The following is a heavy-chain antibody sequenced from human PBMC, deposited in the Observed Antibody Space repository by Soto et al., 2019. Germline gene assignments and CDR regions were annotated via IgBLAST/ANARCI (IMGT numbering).Heavy chain of an antibody. CDR3: ARATEEMTTFTEMHDAFDI. CDR1: GGTFSSSS. V-gene: IGHV1-69*13. Sequence: SVKVSCKASGGTFSSSSMNWVRQAPGQGLEWMGVIIPLFGTTNYARKFQDRVSITADESTSTVYMELGSLRSEDTAVYYCARATEEMTTFTEMHDAFDIWGRGTLVTVSS. CDR2: IIPLFGTT. D-gene: IGHD4-4*01. J-gene: IGHJ3*02.